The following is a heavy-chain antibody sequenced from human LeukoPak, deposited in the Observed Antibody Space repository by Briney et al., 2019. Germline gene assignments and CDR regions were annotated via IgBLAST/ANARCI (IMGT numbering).Heavy chain of an antibody. CDR3: ARGPTMKMDV. J-gene: IGHJ6*04. Sequence: SGGSLRLSCAASGFTFSSYAMHWVRQAPGKGLEWVAVISYDGSNKYYADSVKGRFTISRDNSKNTLYLQMNSLRAEDTAVYYCARGPTMKMDVWGKGTTVTVSS. D-gene: IGHD3-22*01. CDR1: GFTFSSYA. V-gene: IGHV3-30*04. CDR2: ISYDGSNK.